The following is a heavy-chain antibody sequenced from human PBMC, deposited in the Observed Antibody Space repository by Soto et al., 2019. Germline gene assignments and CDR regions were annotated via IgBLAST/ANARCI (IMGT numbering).Heavy chain of an antibody. CDR1: GFTFSSYA. J-gene: IGHJ4*02. D-gene: IGHD6-13*01. CDR3: ARPAAAGTGY. CDR2: ISYDGSNK. V-gene: IGHV3-30-3*01. Sequence: QVQLVESGGGVVQPGRSLRLSCAASGFTFSSYAMHWVRQAPGKGLEWVAVISYDGSNKYYADSVKGRFTISRDNSKNTLYLQMNSLRAEDTAGYYCARPAAAGTGYWGQGTLVTVSS.